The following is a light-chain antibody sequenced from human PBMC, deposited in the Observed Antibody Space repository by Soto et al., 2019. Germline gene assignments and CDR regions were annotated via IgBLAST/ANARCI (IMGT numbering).Light chain of an antibody. Sequence: DIQMTHAPSSLSASVVDRVTVTFHASQNINNYLNWYQQKPGRDPKLLIYDESNLEAGVPSRFRGSGSGTDFTLTISSLRPEDIATYYCKQYDTLINFGKGQRLEIK. J-gene: IGKJ5*01. CDR2: DES. CDR3: KQYDTLIN. CDR1: QNINNY. V-gene: IGKV1-33*01.